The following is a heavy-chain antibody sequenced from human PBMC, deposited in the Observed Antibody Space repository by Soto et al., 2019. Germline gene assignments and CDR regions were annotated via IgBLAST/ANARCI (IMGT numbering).Heavy chain of an antibody. CDR3: ARDQGYSSSSRFLDY. Sequence: SVKVSCKASGGTFSSYTISWVRQAPGQGLEWMGRIIPILGIANYAQKFQGRVTITADKSTSTAYMELSSLRSEDTAVYYCARDQGYSSSSRFLDYWGQGTLVTVSS. J-gene: IGHJ4*02. V-gene: IGHV1-69*04. D-gene: IGHD6-6*01. CDR1: GGTFSSYT. CDR2: IIPILGIA.